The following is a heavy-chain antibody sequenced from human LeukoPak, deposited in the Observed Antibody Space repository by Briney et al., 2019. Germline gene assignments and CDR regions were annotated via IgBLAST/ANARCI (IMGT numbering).Heavy chain of an antibody. CDR3: ARGYYDSSGYLISYNWFDP. CDR1: GVSISGYY. CDR2: IYTGGST. V-gene: IGHV4-4*07. Sequence: SETLSLTCTVSGVSISGYYWSWLQQPAGKGLEWIGRIYTGGSTNYNPSLKSRVTMSVDTSKNQFSLKLSSVTAADTAVYYCARGYYDSSGYLISYNWFDPWGQGTLVTVSS. J-gene: IGHJ5*02. D-gene: IGHD3-22*01.